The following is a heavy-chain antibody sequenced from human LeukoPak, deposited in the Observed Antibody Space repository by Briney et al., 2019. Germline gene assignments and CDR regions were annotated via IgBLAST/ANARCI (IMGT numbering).Heavy chain of an antibody. CDR1: GFTFSDYY. V-gene: IGHV3-11*01. CDR2: ISSSGSTI. Sequence: PGGSLRLSCAASGFTFSDYYMSWIRQAPGKGLEWVSYISSSGSTIYYADSVKGRFTISRDNAKNSLYLQMNSLRAEDTAVYYCARVAGYDILTGYYNSFNWFDPWGQGTLVTVSS. D-gene: IGHD3-9*01. CDR3: ARVAGYDILTGYYNSFNWFDP. J-gene: IGHJ5*02.